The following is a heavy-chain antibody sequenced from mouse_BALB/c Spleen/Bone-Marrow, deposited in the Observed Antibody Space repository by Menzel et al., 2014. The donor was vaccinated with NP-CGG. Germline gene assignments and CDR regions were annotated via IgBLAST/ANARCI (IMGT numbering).Heavy chain of an antibody. CDR3: ARLGYYGEFAY. D-gene: IGHD2-3*01. CDR2: INPDSSTI. J-gene: IGHJ3*01. CDR1: GFDFSGFW. V-gene: IGHV4-1*02. Sequence: VQLQQSGGGLVQPGGSLKLSCAASGFDFSGFWMGWVRQAPGKGLEWIGEINPDSSTINYTPSLKDRFIISRDNAKNTLYLQMSKVRSEDTALYYCARLGYYGEFAYWGRGTLVTVSA.